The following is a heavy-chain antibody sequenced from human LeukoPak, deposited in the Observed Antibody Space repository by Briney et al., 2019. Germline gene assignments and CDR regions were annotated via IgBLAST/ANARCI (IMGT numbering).Heavy chain of an antibody. CDR1: GGSISSGGYY. CDR2: IYYSGST. J-gene: IGHJ4*02. Sequence: SETLSLTCTVSGGSISSGGYYWSWIRQHPGKGLEWIGYIYYSGSTYYNPSLKSRVTISVDTSKNQFSLKLSSVTAADTAVYYCARSGGYCSSTSCYDPPYWGQGTLVTVSS. V-gene: IGHV4-31*03. CDR3: ARSGGYCSSTSCYDPPY. D-gene: IGHD2-2*01.